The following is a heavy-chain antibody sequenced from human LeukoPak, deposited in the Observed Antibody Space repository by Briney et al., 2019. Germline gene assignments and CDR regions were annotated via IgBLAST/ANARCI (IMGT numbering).Heavy chain of an antibody. CDR1: GGSFSGYY. D-gene: IGHD2-15*01. Sequence: PSETLSLTCAVYGGSFSGYYWTWIRQPPGRGLEWIGEINHSGGTNYNPSLKSRVTISVDTSKNQFSLKLSSETAADTAVYYCARWVVAADYYYYMGVWGKGTTVTVSS. V-gene: IGHV4-34*01. CDR3: ARWVVAADYYYYMGV. J-gene: IGHJ6*03. CDR2: INHSGGT.